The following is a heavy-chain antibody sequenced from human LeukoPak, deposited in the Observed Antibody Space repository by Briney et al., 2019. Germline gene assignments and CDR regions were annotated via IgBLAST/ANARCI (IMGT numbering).Heavy chain of an antibody. CDR3: ARGTRIAARPSYYYGMDV. CDR2: INPNSGGT. Sequence: ASVKVSCKASGYTFTGYYMHWVRQAPGQGLEWMGWINPNSGGTNYAQKFQGRVTMTRDTSISTAYMELSRLRFDDTAVYYCARGTRIAARPSYYYGMDVWGQGTTVTVSS. CDR1: GYTFTGYY. J-gene: IGHJ6*02. V-gene: IGHV1-2*02. D-gene: IGHD6-6*01.